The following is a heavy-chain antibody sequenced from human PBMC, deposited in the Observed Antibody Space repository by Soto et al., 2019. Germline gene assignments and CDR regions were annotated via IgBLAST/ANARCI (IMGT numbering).Heavy chain of an antibody. V-gene: IGHV1-18*01. CDR3: ARDELRYFVWLSPGWGYYGMDV. D-gene: IGHD3-9*01. CDR2: ISAYNGNT. Sequence: QVQLVQSGAEVKKPGASVKVSCKASGYTFTSYGISWVRQAPGQGLEWMGWISAYNGNTNYAQKLQGRVTMTPDTSTSTAYMELRSLRSDDTAVYYCARDELRYFVWLSPGWGYYGMDVWGQGTTVTVSS. CDR1: GYTFTSYG. J-gene: IGHJ6*02.